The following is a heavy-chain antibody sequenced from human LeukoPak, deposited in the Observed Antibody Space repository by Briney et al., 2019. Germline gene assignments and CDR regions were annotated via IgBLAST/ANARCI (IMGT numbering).Heavy chain of an antibody. V-gene: IGHV4-30-4*08. CDR3: ARAPYYSYGYFDY. D-gene: IGHD5-18*01. J-gene: IGHJ4*02. CDR1: GGSISSGDYY. Sequence: SETLSLTCTVSGGSISSGDYYWSWIRQPPGKGPEWIGYIYYSGSTYYNPSLKSRVTISVDRSKNQFSLKLSSVTAADTAVYYCARAPYYSYGYFDYWGQGTLVTVSS. CDR2: IYYSGST.